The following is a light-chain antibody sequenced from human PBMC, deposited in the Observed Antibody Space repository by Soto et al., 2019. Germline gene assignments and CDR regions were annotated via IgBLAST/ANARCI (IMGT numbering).Light chain of an antibody. V-gene: IGLV2-23*02. CDR3: CLYGGSNNYVV. CDR1: SSDVGKYTF. Sequence: QPVLTQPASVSGAPGQSITISCTGTSSDVGKYTFVSWYGQHPGKAPKLIIFEVNKRPSGVSNRFSGSKSGNTASLTISGLQADDEANYYCCLYGGSNNYVVFGGGTKLTVL. CDR2: EVN. J-gene: IGLJ2*01.